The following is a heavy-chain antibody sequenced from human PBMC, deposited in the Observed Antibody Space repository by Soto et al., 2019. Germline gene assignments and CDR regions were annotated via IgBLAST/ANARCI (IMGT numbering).Heavy chain of an antibody. D-gene: IGHD2-15*01. Sequence: PGESLKISCAASGFTFSSYAMSWVRQAPGKGLEWVSAISGSGGSTYYADSVKGRFTISRDNSKNTLYLQMNSLRAEDTAVYYCANTGGLLPFDYWGQGTLVTVSS. V-gene: IGHV3-23*01. CDR3: ANTGGLLPFDY. CDR1: GFTFSSYA. J-gene: IGHJ4*02. CDR2: ISGSGGST.